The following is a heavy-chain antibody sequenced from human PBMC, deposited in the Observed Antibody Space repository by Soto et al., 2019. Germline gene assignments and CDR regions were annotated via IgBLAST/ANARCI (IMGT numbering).Heavy chain of an antibody. CDR2: IIPIFGTA. CDR3: ARETYGSSGYPSPRHLDY. Sequence: GASVKVSCKASGGTFSSYAISWVRQAPGQGLEWMGGIIPIFGTANYAQKFQGRVTITADESTSTAYMELSSLRSEDTAVYYCARETYGSSGYPSPRHLDYWGQGTLVTVSS. V-gene: IGHV1-69*13. D-gene: IGHD3-22*01. CDR1: GGTFSSYA. J-gene: IGHJ4*02.